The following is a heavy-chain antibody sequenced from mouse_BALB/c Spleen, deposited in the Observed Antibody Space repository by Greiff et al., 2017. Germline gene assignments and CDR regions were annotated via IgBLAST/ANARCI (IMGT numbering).Heavy chain of an antibody. CDR1: GFTFSNYW. J-gene: IGHJ3*01. V-gene: IGHV6-6*02. D-gene: IGHD1-2*01. CDR2: IRLKSNNYAT. CDR3: TLNSLLRSPFAY. Sequence: EVKLMESGGGLVQPGGSMKLSCVASGFTFSNYWMNWVRQSPEKGLEWVAEIRLKSNNYATHYAESVKGRFTISRDDSKSSVYLQMNNLRAEDTGIYYCTLNSLLRSPFAYWGQGTLVTVSA.